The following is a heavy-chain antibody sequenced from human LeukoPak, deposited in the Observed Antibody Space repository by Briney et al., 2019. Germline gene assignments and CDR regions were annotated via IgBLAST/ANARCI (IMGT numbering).Heavy chain of an antibody. D-gene: IGHD3-3*01. CDR1: GGTFNSYA. Sequence: SVKVSCKASGGTFNSYAISWVRQAPGQGLEWMGGIIPIFGTANYAQKFQGRVTITTDESTSTAYMELSSLRSEDTAVYYCASIQYDFWSGYQYYFDYWGQGTLVTVSS. J-gene: IGHJ4*02. CDR3: ASIQYDFWSGYQYYFDY. V-gene: IGHV1-69*05. CDR2: IIPIFGTA.